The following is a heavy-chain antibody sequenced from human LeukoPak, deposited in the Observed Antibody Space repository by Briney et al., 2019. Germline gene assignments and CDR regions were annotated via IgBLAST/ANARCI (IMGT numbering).Heavy chain of an antibody. CDR3: TTGNWGPY. V-gene: IGHV3-15*07. Sequence: GGSLRLSCAASGFPFSSYGMHWVRQAPGKGLEWVGRIKRKTDGGTTDYAAPVKGRFTISRGDSKNTLYLQMNSLKTEDTAVYYCTTGNWGPYWGQGTLVTVSS. D-gene: IGHD7-27*01. J-gene: IGHJ4*02. CDR1: GFPFSSYG. CDR2: IKRKTDGGTT.